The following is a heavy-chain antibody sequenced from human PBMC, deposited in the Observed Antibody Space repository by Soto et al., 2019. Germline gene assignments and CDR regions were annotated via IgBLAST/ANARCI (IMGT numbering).Heavy chain of an antibody. CDR2: LLRSGSSA. CDR3: ARGLPTYYYYGMDV. V-gene: IGHV3-23*01. J-gene: IGHJ6*02. CDR1: GFTFRNYA. Sequence: GGSLRLSCAASGFTFRNYAMTWARQAPGKGLEWVSSLLRSGSSAYYADSVRGRFTISSDTSANSLYLQMDNLRAEDTAVYYCARGLPTYYYYGMDVWGQGTTVTVSS.